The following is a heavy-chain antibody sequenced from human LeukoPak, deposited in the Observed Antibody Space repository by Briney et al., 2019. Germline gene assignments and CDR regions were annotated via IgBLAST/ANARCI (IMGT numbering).Heavy chain of an antibody. CDR3: ARTVRNFYDTGSYFDY. CDR2: IYYSGST. CDR1: GGSISSSSYY. Sequence: SETLSLTCTVSGGSISSSSYYWGWIRQPPGKGLEWIGRIYYSGSTYHNPSLKSRVTISVDTSKNQFSLKLSSVTAADTAVYYCARTVRNFYDTGSYFDYWGQGTLVTVSS. J-gene: IGHJ4*02. D-gene: IGHD5/OR15-5a*01. V-gene: IGHV4-39*01.